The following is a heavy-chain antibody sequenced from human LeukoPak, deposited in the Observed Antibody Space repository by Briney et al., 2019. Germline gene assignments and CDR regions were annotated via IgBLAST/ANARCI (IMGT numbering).Heavy chain of an antibody. CDR1: GYIFTNYW. V-gene: IGHV5-51*01. J-gene: IGHJ4*02. D-gene: IGHD5-12*01. CDR2: IYPRDSDT. CDR3: ARRQYSGYDFDF. Sequence: GESLKISCKASGYIFTNYWIGWVRQMPGKGLEWMGIIYPRDSDTRYSPSFQGQVTVSADKSNSTAYLQWNTLEASDTAMYYCARRQYSGYDFDFWGQGTLVTVSS.